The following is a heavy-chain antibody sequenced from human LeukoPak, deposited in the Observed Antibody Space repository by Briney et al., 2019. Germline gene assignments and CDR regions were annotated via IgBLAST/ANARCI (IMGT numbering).Heavy chain of an antibody. CDR3: ARGRSVTIFGVVIRPFNY. J-gene: IGHJ4*02. Sequence: SETLSLTCAVYGGSFSGYYWSWIRQPPGKGLEWIGEINHSGSTNYNPSLKSRVTISVDTSKNQFSLKLSSVTAADTAVYYCARGRSVTIFGVVIRPFNYWGQGTLVTVSS. CDR1: GGSFSGYY. CDR2: INHSGST. D-gene: IGHD3-3*01. V-gene: IGHV4-34*01.